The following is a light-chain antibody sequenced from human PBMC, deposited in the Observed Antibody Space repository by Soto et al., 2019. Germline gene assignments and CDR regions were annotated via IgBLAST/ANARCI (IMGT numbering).Light chain of an antibody. CDR1: QNIATQF. CDR3: QQYSSSSGYT. CDR2: GTS. V-gene: IGKV3-20*01. Sequence: VLTQSPGTLSLSPGERATLSCRASQNIATQFFTWYQQRPGQAHRVLIYGTSTRATGIPDRFSGSGSGTDFTLTISRLEPEDFGVYYCQQYSSSSGYTFGQGTKLEIK. J-gene: IGKJ2*01.